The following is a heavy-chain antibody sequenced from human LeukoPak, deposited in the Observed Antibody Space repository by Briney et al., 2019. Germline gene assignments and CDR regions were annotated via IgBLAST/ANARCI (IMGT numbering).Heavy chain of an antibody. CDR2: INGNGGST. J-gene: IGHJ4*02. CDR3: AKDVYYDSSGSDY. CDR1: GFTFSSYA. D-gene: IGHD3-22*01. V-gene: IGHV3-23*01. Sequence: LSGGSLRLSCAASGFTFSSYAMSWVRQAPGKGLEWVSGINGNGGSTFYADSVRGRFTISRDNSKNTLYLQMNGLRAEDTAVYYCAKDVYYDSSGSDYWGQGTLVTVSS.